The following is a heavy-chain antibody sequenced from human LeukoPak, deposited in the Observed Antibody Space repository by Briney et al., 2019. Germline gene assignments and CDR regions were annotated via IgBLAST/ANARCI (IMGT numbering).Heavy chain of an antibody. CDR3: AKKAAKQLAPQGYYYYMDV. V-gene: IGHV3-23*01. D-gene: IGHD6-6*01. CDR1: GFTFSSYA. CDR2: ISGSGGST. Sequence: GGSLRLSCAASGFTFSSYAMSWVRQAPGKGLEWVSAISGSGGSTYYADSVKGRFIISRDNSKNTLYLQMNSLRAEDTAVYYCAKKAAKQLAPQGYYYYMDVWGKGTTVTVSS. J-gene: IGHJ6*03.